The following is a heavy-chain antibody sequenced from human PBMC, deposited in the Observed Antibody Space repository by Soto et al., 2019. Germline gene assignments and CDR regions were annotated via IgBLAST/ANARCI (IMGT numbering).Heavy chain of an antibody. CDR3: VSSAVAMDV. D-gene: IGHD6-19*01. Sequence: GGSLRLSCAASGFTFSSYGMHWVRQAPGKGLEWVAVISYDGSNKYYADSVKGRFTISRDNSKNTLYLQMNSLRAEDTAVYYCVSSAVAMDVWGKGTTVTVSS. V-gene: IGHV3-30*03. CDR2: ISYDGSNK. J-gene: IGHJ6*04. CDR1: GFTFSSYG.